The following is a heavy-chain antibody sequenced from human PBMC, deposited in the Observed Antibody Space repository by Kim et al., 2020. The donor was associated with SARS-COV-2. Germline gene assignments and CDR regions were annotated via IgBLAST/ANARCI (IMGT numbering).Heavy chain of an antibody. Sequence: ASVKVSCKASGYTFTGYYMHWVRQAPGQGLELMGRINPNSGGTNYAQKFQGRVTMTRDTSISTAYMELSRLTSDDTAVYYCARTLGATSLSDYWGQGTLVTVSS. V-gene: IGHV1-2*06. CDR1: GYTFTGYY. D-gene: IGHD1-26*01. CDR2: INPNSGGT. J-gene: IGHJ4*02. CDR3: ARTLGATSLSDY.